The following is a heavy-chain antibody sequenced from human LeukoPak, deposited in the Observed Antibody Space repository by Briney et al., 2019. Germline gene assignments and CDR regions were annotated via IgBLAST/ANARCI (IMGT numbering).Heavy chain of an antibody. V-gene: IGHV4-30-2*01. D-gene: IGHD4-23*01. CDR3: ATGGNWAVDAFDI. J-gene: IGHJ3*02. CDR2: IYHSGST. CDR1: GGSISSGGYS. Sequence: SETLSLTCAVSGGSISSGGYSWSWIRQPPGKGLEWIGYIYHSGSTYYNPSLKSRVTISVDRSKNQFSLKLSSVTAADTAVYYCATGGNWAVDAFDIWGQGTMVTVSS.